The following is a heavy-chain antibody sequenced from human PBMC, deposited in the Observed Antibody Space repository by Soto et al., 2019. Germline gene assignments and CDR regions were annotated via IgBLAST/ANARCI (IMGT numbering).Heavy chain of an antibody. V-gene: IGHV3-48*03. D-gene: IGHD3-3*01. CDR3: ARPSVGVSGWYGMDV. CDR1: GFTFSSYE. J-gene: IGHJ6*02. Sequence: EVQLVESGGGLVQPGGSLRLSCAASGFTFSSYEMNWVRQAPGKGLAWVSYISSSGSTIYYADSVKGRFTISRDNAKNSLYLQMNSLRAEDTAVYYCARPSVGVSGWYGMDVWGQWTTVTVSS. CDR2: ISSSGSTI.